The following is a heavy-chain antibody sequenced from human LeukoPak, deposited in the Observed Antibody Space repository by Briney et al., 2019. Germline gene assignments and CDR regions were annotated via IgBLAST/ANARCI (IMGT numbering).Heavy chain of an antibody. Sequence: SETLSLTCTVSGGSISSSSYYWGWIRQPPGKGLEWIGSIYYSGSTYYNPSLKSRVTISVDTSKNQFSLKLSSVTAADTAVYYSARDRHLDAFDIWGQGTMVTVSS. CDR2: IYYSGST. V-gene: IGHV4-39*07. CDR1: GGSISSSSYY. CDR3: ARDRHLDAFDI. J-gene: IGHJ3*02.